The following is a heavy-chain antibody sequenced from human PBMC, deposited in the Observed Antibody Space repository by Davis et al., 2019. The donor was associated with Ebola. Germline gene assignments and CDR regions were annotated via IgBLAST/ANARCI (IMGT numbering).Heavy chain of an antibody. V-gene: IGHV4-34*01. CDR2: INHSGST. D-gene: IGHD1-14*01. J-gene: IGHJ4*02. CDR3: ARGFKPFDY. CDR1: GGSISSYY. Sequence: MPSETLSLTCTVPGGSISSYYWSWIRQPPGKGLEWIGEINHSGSTNYNPSLKSRVTISVDTSKNQFSLKLSSVTAADTAVYYCARGFKPFDYWGQGTLVTVSS.